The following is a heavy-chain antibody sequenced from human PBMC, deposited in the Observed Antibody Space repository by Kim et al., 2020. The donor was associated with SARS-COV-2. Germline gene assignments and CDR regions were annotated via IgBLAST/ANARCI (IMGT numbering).Heavy chain of an antibody. D-gene: IGHD5-18*01. CDR3: ARATLKYSYGSFDLSGYYYYGMDV. V-gene: IGHV3-30*04. CDR1: GFTFSSYA. J-gene: IGHJ6*02. CDR2: ISYDGSNK. Sequence: GGSLRLSCAASGFTFSSYAMHWVRQAPGKGLEWVAVISYDGSNKYYADSVKGRFTISRDNSKNTLYLQMNSLRAEDTAVYYCARATLKYSYGSFDLSGYYYYGMDVWGQGTTVTVSS.